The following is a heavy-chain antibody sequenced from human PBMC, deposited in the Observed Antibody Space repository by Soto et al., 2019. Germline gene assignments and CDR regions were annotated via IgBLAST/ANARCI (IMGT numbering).Heavy chain of an antibody. CDR3: AAGFPPDL. CDR2: IKGDGSER. V-gene: IGHV3-7*01. CDR1: RFSIVSYW. J-gene: IGHJ4*02. D-gene: IGHD3-3*01. Sequence: EVLPVAAGGGLVQPRGSLTLSCAASRFSIVSYWMNWVRQAPGKGLEWVANIKGDGSERYYVDSVGGRFTISRANTENSLDLQMNSLRVEDTAVYDCAAGFPPDLWGWGTLVTVSS.